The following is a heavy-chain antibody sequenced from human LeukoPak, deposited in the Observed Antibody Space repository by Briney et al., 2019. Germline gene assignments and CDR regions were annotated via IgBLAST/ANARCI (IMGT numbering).Heavy chain of an antibody. CDR3: VKDLSGWYTFDY. V-gene: IGHV3-66*01. D-gene: IGHD6-19*01. J-gene: IGHJ4*02. CDR1: GFTVSSNY. CDR2: IYSGGRT. Sequence: GGSLRLSCAASGFTVSSNYMSWVRQAPGKGLEWVSVIYSGGRTYYADSVKGRFTISRDNSKNTLYLQMNSLRAEDTAVYYCVKDLSGWYTFDYWGQGTLVTVSS.